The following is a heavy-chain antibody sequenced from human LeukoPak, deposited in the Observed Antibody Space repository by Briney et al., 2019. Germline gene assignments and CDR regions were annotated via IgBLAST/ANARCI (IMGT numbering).Heavy chain of an antibody. CDR2: INHSGSN. CDR3: ARAQELYNWFDP. V-gene: IGHV4-34*01. CDR1: GGSLSGYY. J-gene: IGHJ5*02. D-gene: IGHD1-7*01. Sequence: PSETLSLTCAVYGGSLSGYYWSWIRQPPGKGLEWIGDINHSGSNSCNPSLKSRVTMSVDTSKNQFSLKLTSVTAADTAVYYCARAQELYNWFDPWGRGTPVTVSA.